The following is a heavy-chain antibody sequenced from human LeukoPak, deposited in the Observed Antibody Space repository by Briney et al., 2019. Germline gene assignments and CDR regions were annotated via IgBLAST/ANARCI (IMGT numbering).Heavy chain of an antibody. J-gene: IGHJ4*02. Sequence: KSSETLSLTCTVSGASVSSGSYCWSWIRQPPGKGLEWIGYIYYSGSTNYNPSLESRVTISVDTSKNQFSLKLSSVTAADTAVYYCARGSRGYTYGWGQGTLVTVSS. CDR3: ARGSRGYTYG. CDR2: IYYSGST. D-gene: IGHD5-18*01. V-gene: IGHV4-61*01. CDR1: GASVSSGSYC.